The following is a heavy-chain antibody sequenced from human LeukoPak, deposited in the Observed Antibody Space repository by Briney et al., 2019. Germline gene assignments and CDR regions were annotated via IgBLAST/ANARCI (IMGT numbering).Heavy chain of an antibody. J-gene: IGHJ4*02. Sequence: GGSLRLSCAASGFTFSGYWMHWVRQAPGKGLVWVSRINSDGSITTYADSVKGRFTISRGNAKNTFYLQMNSLRAEHTAVYYCARGTLGATSDYWGQGTLVTVSS. V-gene: IGHV3-74*01. CDR1: GFTFSGYW. D-gene: IGHD1-26*01. CDR3: ARGTLGATSDY. CDR2: INSDGSIT.